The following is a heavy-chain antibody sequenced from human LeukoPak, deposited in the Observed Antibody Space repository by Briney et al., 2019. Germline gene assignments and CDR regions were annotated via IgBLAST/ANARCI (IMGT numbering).Heavy chain of an antibody. CDR3: ARLRRNSDSGGYYYYYDY. D-gene: IGHD3-22*01. J-gene: IGHJ4*02. CDR2: INTINNYI. V-gene: IGHV3-21*01. CDR1: VFTFLCYS. Sequence: GGPLRLSCAASVFTFLCYSFNAVRQAPGKGLEGVSSINTINNYIYYADSVKGRFTISRDNAKHSLSLQMNSLRVEDTAVYYCARLRRNSDSGGYYYYYDYWGQGPLVTVSS.